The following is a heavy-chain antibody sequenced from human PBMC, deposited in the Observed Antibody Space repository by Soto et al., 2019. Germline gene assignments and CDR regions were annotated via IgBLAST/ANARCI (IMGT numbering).Heavy chain of an antibody. V-gene: IGHV5-51*01. D-gene: IGHD2-2*01. CDR3: ARHGGYCSSTSCYAEITYYYYGMDV. CDR1: GYSFTSYW. Sequence: GESLKISCKGSGYSFTSYWIGWVSQMPGKGLEWMGIIYPGDSDTRYSPSFQGQVTISADKSICTAYLQWSSLKASDTAMYYCARHGGYCSSTSCYAEITYYYYGMDVWGQGTTVTVSS. J-gene: IGHJ6*02. CDR2: IYPGDSDT.